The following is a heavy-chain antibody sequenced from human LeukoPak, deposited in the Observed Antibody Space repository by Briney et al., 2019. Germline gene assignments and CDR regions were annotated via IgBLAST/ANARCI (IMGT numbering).Heavy chain of an antibody. V-gene: IGHV3-20*04. Sequence: GGSLRLSCAASGFTFDDHGMSWVRQAPGKGLEWVSGINWNGGSSGYADSVKGRFTIYRHNAKNYLYLQMNSLRADDAALYYCARDSSGWYASFDYWGQGTLVTVSS. J-gene: IGHJ4*02. D-gene: IGHD6-19*01. CDR1: GFTFDDHG. CDR2: INWNGGSS. CDR3: ARDSSGWYASFDY.